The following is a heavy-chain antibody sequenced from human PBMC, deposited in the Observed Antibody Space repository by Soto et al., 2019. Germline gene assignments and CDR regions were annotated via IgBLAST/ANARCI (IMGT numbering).Heavy chain of an antibody. Sequence: QVQLVQSGAEVKKPGSSVKVSCKTSGGPFNNHAINWVRQAPGQGLEWVGLVIPTLATADYAQKFQGRVTMTADEGTNTAYMELSSLRSDDTGVYYCASDYGEIDAFDIWGQPTLVTVSS. J-gene: IGHJ3*02. D-gene: IGHD4-17*01. CDR1: GGPFNNHA. CDR2: VIPTLATA. CDR3: ASDYGEIDAFDI. V-gene: IGHV1-69*01.